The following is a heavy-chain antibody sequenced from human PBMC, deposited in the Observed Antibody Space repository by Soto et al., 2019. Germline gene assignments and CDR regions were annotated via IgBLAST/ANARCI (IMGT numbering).Heavy chain of an antibody. D-gene: IGHD6-6*01. CDR3: ASGALAARL. V-gene: IGHV4-38-2*02. J-gene: IGHJ4*02. CDR1: GYSISTAYY. Sequence: SETLSLPCTVSGYSISTAYYWVWIRQPPGKGLEWIGSIHHSDSTYYNPSLKSRVSMSVDTSKNQFSLKLSSVTAADTAVYYCASGALAARLWGQGTLVTVSS. CDR2: IHHSDST.